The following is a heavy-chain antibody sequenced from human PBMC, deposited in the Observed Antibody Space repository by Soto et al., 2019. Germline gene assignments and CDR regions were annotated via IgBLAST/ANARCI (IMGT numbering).Heavy chain of an antibody. CDR3: ARVPRLYCSSTSCYQASQRHYYYYMDV. CDR1: GYTFTSYG. Sequence: GASVKVSCKASGYTFTSYGISWVRQAPGQGLEWMGWISAYNGNTNYAQKLQGRVTMTTDTSTSTAYMELRSLRSDDTAVYYCARVPRLYCSSTSCYQASQRHYYYYMDVWGKGTTVTVS. CDR2: ISAYNGNT. V-gene: IGHV1-18*01. D-gene: IGHD2-2*01. J-gene: IGHJ6*03.